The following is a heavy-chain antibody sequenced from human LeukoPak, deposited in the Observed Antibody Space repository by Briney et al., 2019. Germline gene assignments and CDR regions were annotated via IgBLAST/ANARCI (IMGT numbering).Heavy chain of an antibody. Sequence: GGSLRLSCAASGFTVSSNYMSWVRQAPGEGLEWGSVIYSGGSTYYADSVKGRFTISRDNSKNTLYLQMNSLRAEDTAVYYCARGLEYDILTGYHYGMDVWGKGTTVTVSS. CDR1: GFTVSSNY. CDR2: IYSGGST. J-gene: IGHJ6*04. V-gene: IGHV3-53*01. CDR3: ARGLEYDILTGYHYGMDV. D-gene: IGHD3-9*01.